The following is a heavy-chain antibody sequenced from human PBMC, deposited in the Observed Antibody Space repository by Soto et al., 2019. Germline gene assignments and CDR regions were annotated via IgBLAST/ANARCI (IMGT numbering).Heavy chain of an antibody. CDR1: GFTFSSYS. CDR2: ISSSSSYI. Sequence: EVQLVESGGGLVKPGGSLRLSCAASGFTFSSYSMNWVRQAPGKGLEWVSSISSSSSYIYYADSVKGRFTISRDNAKNPLYLQMNRLTAEDTAVYYCDRVGAQHERGFAYSCQRPLVTVTS. CDR3: DRVGAQHERGFAY. V-gene: IGHV3-21*01. D-gene: IGHD1-1*01. J-gene: IGHJ4*02.